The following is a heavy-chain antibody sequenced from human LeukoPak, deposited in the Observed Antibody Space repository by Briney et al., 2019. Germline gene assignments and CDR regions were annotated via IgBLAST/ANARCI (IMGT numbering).Heavy chain of an antibody. Sequence: GGSLRLSCAASGVTVSSNYMTWVRQAPGKGLEWVSVIYRGGSSFYADSVKGRFTISRDNSKNTLYLQMNSLRVEDTAVYYCARLRGEAGTHLSYDYWGQGTLVTVSS. D-gene: IGHD1-1*01. V-gene: IGHV3-66*04. CDR3: ARLRGEAGTHLSYDY. CDR2: IYRGGSS. J-gene: IGHJ4*02. CDR1: GVTVSSNY.